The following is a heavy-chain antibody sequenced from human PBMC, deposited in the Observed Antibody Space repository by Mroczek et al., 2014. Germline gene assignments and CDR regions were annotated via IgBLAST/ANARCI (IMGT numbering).Heavy chain of an antibody. CDR2: IYYSGST. Sequence: QVQLQQWGPGLVKPSETLSLTCTVSGGSISSYYWSWIRQPPGKGLEWIGYIYYSGSTNYNPSLKSRVTISVDTSKNQFSLKLSSVTAADTAVYYCARAYDSSGYYYFIDYWGQGTLVTVSS. CDR3: ARAYDSSGYYYFIDY. CDR1: GGSISSYY. D-gene: IGHD3-22*01. V-gene: IGHV4-59*01. J-gene: IGHJ4*02.